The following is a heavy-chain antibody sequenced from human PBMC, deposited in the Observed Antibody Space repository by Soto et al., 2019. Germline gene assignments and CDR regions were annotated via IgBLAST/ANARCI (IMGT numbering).Heavy chain of an antibody. D-gene: IGHD5-18*01. CDR2: INSDGSIT. CDR3: ARDGYLYYYYMDV. J-gene: IGHJ6*03. V-gene: IGHV3-74*01. CDR1: GFTFNSYW. Sequence: GGSLRLSCAASGFTFNSYWMHWVRQAPGKGLVWVSRINSDGSITNYADSVKGRFTISRDKAKNTLYLQMNSLRAEDTAVYYCARDGYLYYYYMDVWGKGTTVTVSS.